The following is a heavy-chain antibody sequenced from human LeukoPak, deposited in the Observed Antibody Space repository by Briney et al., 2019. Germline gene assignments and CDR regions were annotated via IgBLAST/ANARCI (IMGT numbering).Heavy chain of an antibody. CDR3: ARALQGSPVHAAVTY. V-gene: IGHV1-18*01. D-gene: IGHD4-17*01. Sequence: ASVKVSCKASGYTFTSYGISWVRQAPGQGLEWMGWISAYNGDTNYAQKLQGRVTMTTYTSTMTAYMELRSLGSADTAVYSCARALQGSPVHAAVTYWGQGTLVTVSS. J-gene: IGHJ4*02. CDR1: GYTFTSYG. CDR2: ISAYNGDT.